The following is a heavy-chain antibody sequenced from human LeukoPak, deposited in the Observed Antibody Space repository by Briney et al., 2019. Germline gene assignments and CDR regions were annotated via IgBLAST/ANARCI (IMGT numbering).Heavy chain of an antibody. CDR3: ARVRVYSSGWNFDY. CDR2: INSNSGST. CDR1: GCTFADYY. D-gene: IGHD6-19*01. Sequence: GASVKVSCKASGCTFADYYVHWVRQAPGQGLEWMGWINSNSGSTSYAQNFQGRVTMTRDTSISTLYVELSNLRSDDTAVYYCARVRVYSSGWNFDYWGQGTLVTVSS. J-gene: IGHJ4*02. V-gene: IGHV1-2*02.